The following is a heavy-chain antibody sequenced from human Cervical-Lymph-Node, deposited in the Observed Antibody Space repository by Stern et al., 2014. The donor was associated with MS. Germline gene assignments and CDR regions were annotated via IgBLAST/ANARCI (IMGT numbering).Heavy chain of an antibody. Sequence: EVQLVESGGGLVKPGGSLRLSCAASGFTFDNACMTWVRQAPGKGLEWVGRIKSKTDGGSADYSTPLKGRFTNSRDDSKNSLTLQMKSLKTEDTAVYYCITGSSIVWGNLPVYYCYIMDVWGQGTTVTVSS. CDR2: IKSKTDGGSA. J-gene: IGHJ6*02. D-gene: IGHD3-16*01. CDR1: GFTFDNAC. V-gene: IGHV3-15*01. CDR3: ITGSSIVWGNLPVYYCYIMDV.